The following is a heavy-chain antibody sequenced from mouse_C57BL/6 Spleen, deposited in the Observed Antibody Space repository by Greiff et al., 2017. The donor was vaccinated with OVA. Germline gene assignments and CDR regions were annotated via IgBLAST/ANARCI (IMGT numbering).Heavy chain of an antibody. Sequence: QVQLQQPGAELVMPGASVKLSCKASGYTFTSYWMHWVKQRPGQGLEWIGKIDPSDSYTNYNQKFKGKATLTVDKSSSTAYMQLSSLTSEDSAVYYCAVWGGNSVGFDYWGKGTTLTVSS. CDR1: GYTFTSYW. CDR3: AVWGGNSVGFDY. CDR2: IDPSDSYT. J-gene: IGHJ2*01. D-gene: IGHD2-1*01. V-gene: IGHV1-69*01.